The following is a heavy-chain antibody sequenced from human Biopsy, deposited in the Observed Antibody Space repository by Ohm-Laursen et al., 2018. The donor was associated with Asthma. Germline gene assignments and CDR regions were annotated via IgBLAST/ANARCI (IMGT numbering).Heavy chain of an antibody. CDR1: GDSITSGGCC. J-gene: IGHJ6*02. CDR3: VRQSGYRSGWPKLLFVYYGMDV. CDR2: IHHSGTS. V-gene: IGHV4-31*02. Sequence: TLSLTWTVSGDSITSGGCCWNWIRQHPGKGLEWIGYIHHSGTSYFNPSLKSRVSFSRDTSKNQFSLRLTYVTAADTAQYYCVRQSGYRSGWPKLLFVYYGMDVWGPGTTVTVSS. D-gene: IGHD6-19*01.